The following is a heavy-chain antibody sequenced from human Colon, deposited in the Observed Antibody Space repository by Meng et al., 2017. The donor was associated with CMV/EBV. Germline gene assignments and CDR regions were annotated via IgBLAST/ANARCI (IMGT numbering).Heavy chain of an antibody. CDR3: ASLSGGDFDY. CDR1: GYTFTGYF. CDR2: INPITGGT. Sequence: QGLLVQSGAEGKKPGAPGKVPCKASGYTFTGYFMYWVRQAPGQGLEWLGVINPITGGTNYAQKFQGRVTMTRDTSMNTAYMELSRLRSDDTAVYYCASLSGGDFDYWGQGTLVTVSS. D-gene: IGHD1-26*01. V-gene: IGHV1-2*02. J-gene: IGHJ4*02.